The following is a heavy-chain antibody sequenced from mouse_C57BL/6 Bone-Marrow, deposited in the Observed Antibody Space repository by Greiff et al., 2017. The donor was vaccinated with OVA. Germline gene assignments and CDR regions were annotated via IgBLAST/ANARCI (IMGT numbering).Heavy chain of an antibody. Sequence: QVQLQQPGPELVKPGASVKLSCKASGYTFTSYWMHWVKQRPGQGLEWIGNINPSNGGTNYNEKFKSKATLTVDKSSSTAYMQLSSLTSEDSAVYYCAKGTNYGNYLKAMDYWGQGTSVTVSS. J-gene: IGHJ4*01. V-gene: IGHV1-53*01. CDR2: INPSNGGT. CDR3: AKGTNYGNYLKAMDY. CDR1: GYTFTSYW. D-gene: IGHD2-1*01.